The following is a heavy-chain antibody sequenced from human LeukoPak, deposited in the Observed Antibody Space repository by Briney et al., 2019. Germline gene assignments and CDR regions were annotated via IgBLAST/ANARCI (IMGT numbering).Heavy chain of an antibody. CDR2: INPNSGGT. Sequence: ASVKVSCKASGCTFTGYYMHWVRQAPGQGLEWMGWINPNSGGTNYAQKFQGRVTMTRDTSISTAYMELSRLRSDDTAVYYCARDHDDFWSGYSPGNAFDIWGQGTMVTVSS. J-gene: IGHJ3*02. V-gene: IGHV1-2*02. CDR3: ARDHDDFWSGYSPGNAFDI. CDR1: GCTFTGYY. D-gene: IGHD3-3*01.